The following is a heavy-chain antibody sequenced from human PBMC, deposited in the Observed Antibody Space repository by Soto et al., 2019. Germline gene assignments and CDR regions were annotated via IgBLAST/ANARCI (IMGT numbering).Heavy chain of an antibody. J-gene: IGHJ4*02. D-gene: IGHD6-19*01. CDR1: GGSISSSSYY. CDR2: IYYSGST. CDR3: ARHRPVEQWLVPAPFDY. V-gene: IGHV4-39*01. Sequence: QLQLQESGPGLVKPSETLSLTCTVSGGSISSSSYYWGWIRQPAGKGLEWIGSIYYSGSTSYNQSLKSRVTISVDTSKNQFSLKLSSVTAADTAVYYCARHRPVEQWLVPAPFDYWGQGTLVTVSS.